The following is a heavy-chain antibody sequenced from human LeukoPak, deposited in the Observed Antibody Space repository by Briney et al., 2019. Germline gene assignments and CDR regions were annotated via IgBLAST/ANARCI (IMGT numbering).Heavy chain of an antibody. CDR1: GGSGSSDS. D-gene: IGHD5-18*01. Sequence: SETLSLTCTISGGSGSSDSWSWIRQPPGQGLEWIGYISYSWSTSYNPSLKSRVTISVDPSKSQCSLKLRSVTAADTAVYYCARRTRSFSYTYGDAYYYYMDVWGKGTTVIVS. J-gene: IGHJ6*03. V-gene: IGHV4-59*02. CDR2: ISYSWST. CDR3: ARRTRSFSYTYGDAYYYYMDV.